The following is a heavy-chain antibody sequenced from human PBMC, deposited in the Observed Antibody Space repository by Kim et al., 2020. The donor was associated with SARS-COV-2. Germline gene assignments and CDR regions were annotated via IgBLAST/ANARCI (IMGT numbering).Heavy chain of an antibody. CDR2: INPSGGST. CDR1: GYTFTSYY. V-gene: IGHV1-46*01. CDR3: ARDGGRVRLLYYYYGMDV. Sequence: ASVKVSCKASGYTFTSYYMHWVRQAPGQGLEWMGIINPSGGSTSYAQKFQGRVTMTRDTSTSTVYMELSSLRSEDTAVYYCARDGGRVRLLYYYYGMDVWGQGTTVTVSS. D-gene: IGHD3-10*01. J-gene: IGHJ6*02.